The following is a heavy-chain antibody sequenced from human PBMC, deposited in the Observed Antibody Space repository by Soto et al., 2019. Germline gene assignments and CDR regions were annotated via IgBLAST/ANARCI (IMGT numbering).Heavy chain of an antibody. CDR1: GGSISSGGYS. J-gene: IGHJ6*02. CDR2: IYHSGST. V-gene: IGHV4-30-2*01. D-gene: IGHD2-2*01. Sequence: PSETLSLTCAVSGGSISSGGYSWSWIRQPPGKGLEWIGYIYHSGSTYYNPSLKSRVTISVDTSKNQFSLKLSSVTAADTAVYYCARLSCSSTSCYVMFYYYYGMDVWGQGTTVTVSS. CDR3: ARLSCSSTSCYVMFYYYYGMDV.